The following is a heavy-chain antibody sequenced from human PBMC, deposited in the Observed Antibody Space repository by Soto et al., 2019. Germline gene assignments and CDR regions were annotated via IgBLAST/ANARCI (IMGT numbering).Heavy chain of an antibody. CDR3: AAGSMLGEEAFDI. CDR1: GFTFTSSA. D-gene: IGHD2-8*01. CDR2: IVVGSGNT. Sequence: ASVKVSCKASGFTFTSSAMQWVRQARGQRLEWIGWIVVGSGNTNYAQKFQERVTITRDMSTSTAYMELSSLRSEDTAVYYCAAGSMLGEEAFDIWGQGTMVTVSS. J-gene: IGHJ3*02. V-gene: IGHV1-58*02.